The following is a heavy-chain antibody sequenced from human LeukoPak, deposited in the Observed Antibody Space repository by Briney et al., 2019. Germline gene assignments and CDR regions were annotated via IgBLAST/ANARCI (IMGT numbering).Heavy chain of an antibody. CDR3: ARDMSYYDFWSGNDAFDI. CDR1: GYTFTNYA. Sequence: ASVKVSCKASGYTFTNYAKNWVRQAPGQGLEWMGWINTNTGNPTYAQGFTGRFVFSLDTSVSTAYLQISSLKAEDTAVYYCARDMSYYDFWSGNDAFDIWGQGTMVTVSS. CDR2: INTNTGNP. J-gene: IGHJ3*02. V-gene: IGHV7-4-1*02. D-gene: IGHD3-3*01.